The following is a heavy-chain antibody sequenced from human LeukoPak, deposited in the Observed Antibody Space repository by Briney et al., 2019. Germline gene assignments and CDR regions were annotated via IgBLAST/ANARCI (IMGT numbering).Heavy chain of an antibody. CDR3: ARAPGTIYSNYANPDY. J-gene: IGHJ4*02. CDR2: ISGDKTYI. CDR1: GFIFSSYS. D-gene: IGHD4-11*01. Sequence: GGSLRLSREASGFIFSSYSMNWVRQAPAKGLEWISCISGDKTYIHYADSVKGRFTISRDNAKNSLSLQMESLRAEDTAVYYCARAPGTIYSNYANPDYWGQGTLVTVSS. V-gene: IGHV3-21*01.